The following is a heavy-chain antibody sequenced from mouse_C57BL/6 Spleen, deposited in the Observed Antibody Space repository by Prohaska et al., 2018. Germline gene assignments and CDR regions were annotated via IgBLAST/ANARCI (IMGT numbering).Heavy chain of an antibody. Sequence: GAELVKPGASVKLSCKASGYTFTSYWMHWVKQRPGQGLEWIGMIHPNSGSTNYNEKFKSKATLTVYKSSSTAYMQLSSLTSEDSAVYYCAGYGSSYYAMDYWGQGTSVTVSS. CDR2: IHPNSGST. D-gene: IGHD1-1*01. CDR3: AGYGSSYYAMDY. CDR1: GYTFTSYW. V-gene: IGHV1-64*01. J-gene: IGHJ4*01.